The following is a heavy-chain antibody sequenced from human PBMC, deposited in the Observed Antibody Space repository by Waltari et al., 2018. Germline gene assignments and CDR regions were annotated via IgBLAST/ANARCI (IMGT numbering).Heavy chain of an antibody. V-gene: IGHV4-59*01. CDR1: AGSISNYY. CDR3: ARDSGSRTYTP. CDR2: IYKLGST. D-gene: IGHD2-2*02. J-gene: IGHJ5*02. Sequence: QVQLQESGPGLVKPSETLSLTCTVPAGSISNYYWSWIRQPPGKGLEWIGYIYKLGSTTSTPPLRLRVPISVDTSKTQFSLKLNSVTAADTAVYYLARDSGSRTYTPWGQGTLVTVSS.